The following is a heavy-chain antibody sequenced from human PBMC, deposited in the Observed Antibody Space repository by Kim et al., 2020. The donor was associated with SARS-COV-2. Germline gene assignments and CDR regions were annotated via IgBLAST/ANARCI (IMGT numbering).Heavy chain of an antibody. CDR3: GRAGRRSRWYMDS. J-gene: IGHJ4*02. CDR1: EFTFNDHW. D-gene: IGHD6-13*01. CDR2: IKQDGGEK. Sequence: GGSLRLSCVASEFTFNDHWMHWVRQAPGKGVEWVANIKQDGGEKYYLDSVKGRFTISRDNAKNSLYLQMNSLRGEDTAVYYCGRAGRRSRWYMDSWGQGT. V-gene: IGHV3-7*01.